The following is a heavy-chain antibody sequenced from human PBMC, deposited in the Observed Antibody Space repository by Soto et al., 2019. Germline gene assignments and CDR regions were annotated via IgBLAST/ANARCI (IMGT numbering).Heavy chain of an antibody. Sequence: QVQLVQSGAEVKKPGASVKVSCKASGYTFTSYGISWVRQAPGQGLEWMGWISAYNVNTNYAQKLQGRVTMTTDTPTSTAYMELRSLRSDDTAVYYCARADDPGDCSGGSCYRSSDAFDIWGQGTMVTVSS. CDR1: GYTFTSYG. CDR3: ARADDPGDCSGGSCYRSSDAFDI. CDR2: ISAYNVNT. D-gene: IGHD2-15*01. V-gene: IGHV1-18*01. J-gene: IGHJ3*02.